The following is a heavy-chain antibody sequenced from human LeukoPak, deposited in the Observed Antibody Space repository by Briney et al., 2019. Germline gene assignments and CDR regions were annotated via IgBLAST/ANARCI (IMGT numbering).Heavy chain of an antibody. CDR2: IYYSGST. J-gene: IGHJ4*02. D-gene: IGHD3-22*01. V-gene: IGHV4-59*12. Sequence: PSETLSLTCTVSGGSISSYYWSWIRQPPGKGLEWIGYIYYSGSTNYNPSLKSRVTISVDTSKNQFSLKLSSVTAADTAVYYCAREQLDYYDSSGSYDYWGQGTLVTVSS. CDR1: GGSISSYY. CDR3: AREQLDYYDSSGSYDY.